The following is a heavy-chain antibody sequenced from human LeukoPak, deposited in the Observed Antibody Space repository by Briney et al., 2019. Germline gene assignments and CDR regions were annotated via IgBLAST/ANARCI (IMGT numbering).Heavy chain of an antibody. CDR3: ATSYGNAVDAFDI. D-gene: IGHD1-1*01. CDR1: GGSISSGDYY. CDR2: IYYSGST. Sequence: SQTLSLTCTVSGGSISSGDYYWSWIRQPPGKGLEWIGYIYYSGSTNYNPSLKSRVTISVDTSKNQFSLKLSSVTAADTAVYYCATSYGNAVDAFDIWGQGTMVTVSS. V-gene: IGHV4-61*08. J-gene: IGHJ3*02.